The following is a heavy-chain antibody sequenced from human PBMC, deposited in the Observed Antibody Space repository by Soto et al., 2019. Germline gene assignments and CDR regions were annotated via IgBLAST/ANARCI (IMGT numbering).Heavy chain of an antibody. J-gene: IGHJ4*02. CDR1: GYDFTTYG. CDR2: ISAHNGNT. Sequence: QVHLVQSGAEVKKPGASMKVSYKGSGYDFTTYGITWVRQAPGQGLEWMAWISAHNGNTDYAQKLQGRVTVTRDTSTSTAYMELRSLRSDDTAMYYCARGRYGDYWGQGALVTVSS. V-gene: IGHV1-18*01. D-gene: IGHD1-1*01. CDR3: ARGRYGDY.